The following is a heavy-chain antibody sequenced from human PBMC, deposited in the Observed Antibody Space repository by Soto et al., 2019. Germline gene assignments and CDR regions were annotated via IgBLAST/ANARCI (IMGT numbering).Heavy chain of an antibody. J-gene: IGHJ6*02. Sequence: PGGSLRLSCAASGFTVSSNYMSWVRQAPGKGLEWVSVIYSGGSTYYADSVKGRFTISRDNSKNTLYLQMNSLRAEDTAVYYCASAMIYYYILNGSRGGMDVCGQGYTVTVSS. V-gene: IGHV3-53*01. CDR1: GFTVSSNY. CDR2: IYSGGST. CDR3: ASAMIYYYILNGSRGGMDV. D-gene: IGHD3-9*01.